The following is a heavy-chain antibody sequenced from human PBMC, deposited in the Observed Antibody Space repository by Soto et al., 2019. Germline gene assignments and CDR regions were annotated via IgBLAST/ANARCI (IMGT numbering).Heavy chain of an antibody. D-gene: IGHD4-17*01. CDR1: GGTFSSYT. CDR2: IIPILGIA. CDR3: ARGEGANYGGEGVY. V-gene: IGHV1-69*02. Sequence: QVQLVQSGAEVKKPGSSVKVSCKASGGTFSSYTISWVRQAPGQGLEWMGRIIPILGIANYAQKFQGRVTITAEKSTSTAYMERSSLRSEDTAVYYCARGEGANYGGEGVYWGQGTLVTVSS. J-gene: IGHJ4*02.